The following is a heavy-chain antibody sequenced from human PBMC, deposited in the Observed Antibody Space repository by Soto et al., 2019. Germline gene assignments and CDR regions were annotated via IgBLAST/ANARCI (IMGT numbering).Heavy chain of an antibody. J-gene: IGHJ5*02. CDR2: INPNSGGT. V-gene: IGHV1-2*02. D-gene: IGHD3-22*01. CDR3: ARAMKRITMIVVVPRGWFDP. CDR1: GYTFTGYY. Sequence: ASVKVSCKASGYTFTGYYMHWVRQAPGQGLEWMGWINPNSGGTNYAQKFQGRVTMTRDTSISTAYMELSRLRSDDTAVYYCARAMKRITMIVVVPRGWFDPWGQGTLVTVSS.